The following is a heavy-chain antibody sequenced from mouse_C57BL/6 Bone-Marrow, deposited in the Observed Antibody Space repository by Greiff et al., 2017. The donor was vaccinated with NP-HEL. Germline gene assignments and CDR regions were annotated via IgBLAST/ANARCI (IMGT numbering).Heavy chain of an antibody. J-gene: IGHJ4*01. CDR1: GFTFSDFY. Sequence: DVMLVESGGGLVQSGRSLRLSCATSGFTFSDFYMEWVRQAPGKGLEWIAASRNKANDYTTEYSASVKGRFIVSRDTSQSILYLQMNALRAKDTAIYYCARDDLTHAMDYWGQGTSVTVSS. CDR3: ARDDLTHAMDY. D-gene: IGHD4-1*01. CDR2: SRNKANDYTT. V-gene: IGHV7-1*01.